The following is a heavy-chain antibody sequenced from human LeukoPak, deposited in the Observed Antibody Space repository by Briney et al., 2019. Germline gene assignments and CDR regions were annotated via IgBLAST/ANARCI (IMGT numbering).Heavy chain of an antibody. Sequence: PTGGSLRLSCAASGFTFSSYAMSWVRQAPGKGLEWVSAISGNGGSTYYADSVKGRFTISRDNYKNTLYLQMNSLRDEDTAVYYCARIEGTGLFYYYYGMDVWGQGTTVTVSS. D-gene: IGHD2-21*02. J-gene: IGHJ6*02. CDR1: GFTFSSYA. V-gene: IGHV3-23*01. CDR2: ISGNGGST. CDR3: ARIEGTGLFYYYYGMDV.